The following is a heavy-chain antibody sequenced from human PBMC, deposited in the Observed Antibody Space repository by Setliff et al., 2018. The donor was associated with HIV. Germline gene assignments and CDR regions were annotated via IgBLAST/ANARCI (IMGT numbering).Heavy chain of an antibody. V-gene: IGHV4-4*02. Sequence: PSETLSLTCAVSGGSISSNKWWSWVRQPPGKGLEWIGEIYHSGSTYYNPSLKSRVTISVDTSKDQFSLRLSSVTAADTAVYYCARRGVMITFGGVYFNYWGQGTLVTVSS. J-gene: IGHJ4*02. CDR3: ARRGVMITFGGVYFNY. D-gene: IGHD3-16*01. CDR1: GGSISSNKW. CDR2: IYHSGST.